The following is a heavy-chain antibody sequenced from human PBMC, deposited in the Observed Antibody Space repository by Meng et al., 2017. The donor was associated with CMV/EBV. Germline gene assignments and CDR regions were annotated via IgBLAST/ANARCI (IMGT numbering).Heavy chain of an antibody. Sequence: SQTLSLTCAVYGGSFSGYYWSWIRQPPGKGLEWIGEINHSGSINYNPSLKSRVTISVDTSKNQFSLKLSSVTAADTAVYYCAREGVGCSSTSCFPSSGMDVWGQGTTVTVSS. CDR1: GGSFSGYY. CDR3: AREGVGCSSTSCFPSSGMDV. J-gene: IGHJ6*02. D-gene: IGHD2-2*01. CDR2: INHSGSI. V-gene: IGHV4-34*01.